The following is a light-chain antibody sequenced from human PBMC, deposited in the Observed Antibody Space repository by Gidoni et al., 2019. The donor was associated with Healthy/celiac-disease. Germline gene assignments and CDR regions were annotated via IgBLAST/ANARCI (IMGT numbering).Light chain of an antibody. V-gene: IGKV3-20*01. CDR3: QQYGSSPRT. CDR1: QRVSSSY. Sequence: VLTQSPGTLSLSTGERATLSCRASQRVSSSYLDWYQQKPGQAPRLLIYGASSRATGIPDRFSGSGSGTDFTLTISRLEPEDFAVYYCQQYGSSPRTFGGGTKVEIK. CDR2: GAS. J-gene: IGKJ4*01.